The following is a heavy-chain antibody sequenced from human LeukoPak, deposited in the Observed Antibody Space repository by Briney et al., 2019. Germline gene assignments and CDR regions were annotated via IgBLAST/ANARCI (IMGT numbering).Heavy chain of an antibody. V-gene: IGHV4-61*05. CDR2: IYYSGNT. Sequence: SETLSLTCNVSGGSISDTSYYWNWIRQPPGKGLEWIGYIYYSGNTNYNPSLKSRVTISVDTSKNQFSLKLSSVTAADTAVYYCARRNDFDIWGQGTMVTVSS. CDR3: ARRNDFDI. CDR1: GGSISDTSYY. J-gene: IGHJ3*02.